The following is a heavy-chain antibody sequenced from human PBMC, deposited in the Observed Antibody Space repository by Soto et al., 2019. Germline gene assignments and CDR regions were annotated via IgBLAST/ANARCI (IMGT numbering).Heavy chain of an antibody. CDR2: ISAYNGNT. Sequence: QVQLVQSGAEVKKPGASVKVSCKASGYTFTSYGISWVRQAPGQGLEWMGWISAYNGNTNYAQKLQGRVTMTTGTSTSTAYMELRSPRSDDTAVYYCARDQGEEQQLANFAYWGQGTLVTVSS. CDR3: ARDQGEEQQLANFAY. J-gene: IGHJ4*02. CDR1: GYTFTSYG. D-gene: IGHD6-13*01. V-gene: IGHV1-18*01.